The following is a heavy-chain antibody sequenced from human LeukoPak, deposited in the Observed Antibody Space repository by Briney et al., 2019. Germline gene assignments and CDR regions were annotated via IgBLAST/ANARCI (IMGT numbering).Heavy chain of an antibody. CDR1: GFTFSSYA. J-gene: IGHJ5*02. V-gene: IGHV3-23*01. D-gene: IGHD2-2*01. CDR2: ISGSGGST. Sequence: GGSLRLSCAASGFTFSSYAMSWVRQAPGKGLEWVSAISGSGGSTYYADSVKGRFTISRDNSKNTLYLQMNSLRAEDTAVYYCAKAEGVVPAAPRWGNWVDPWGQGTLVTASS. CDR3: AKAEGVVPAAPRWGNWVDP.